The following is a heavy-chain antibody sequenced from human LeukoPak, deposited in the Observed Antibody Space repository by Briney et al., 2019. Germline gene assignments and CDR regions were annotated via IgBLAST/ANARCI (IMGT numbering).Heavy chain of an antibody. CDR2: IYYSGST. CDR3: ARGTYYYDSSGYSPFDY. Sequence: SETLSLTCTVSGGSISSYYWSWIRQPPGKGLEWIGYIYYSGSTTYNPSLKSRVTISVDTSKNQFSLKLSSVTAADTAVYYCARGTYYYDSSGYSPFDYWGQGTLVTVSS. J-gene: IGHJ4*02. D-gene: IGHD3-22*01. CDR1: GGSISSYY. V-gene: IGHV4-59*01.